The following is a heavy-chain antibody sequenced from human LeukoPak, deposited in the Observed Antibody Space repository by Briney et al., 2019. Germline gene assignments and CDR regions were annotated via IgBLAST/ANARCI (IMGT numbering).Heavy chain of an antibody. CDR3: ARLQRDSTALFEF. V-gene: IGHV4-39*07. D-gene: IGHD2-21*01. J-gene: IGHJ4*02. Sequence: SETLSLTCTFSGGSIRSSGFYWGWLRQPPGKGLEWIGSLYYTGDTYYNPSLKSRVTISIDTSKNQFSLMLSSVTAADTAVYYCARLQRDSTALFEFWAQGTLVRVSS. CDR2: LYYTGDT. CDR1: GGSIRSSGFY.